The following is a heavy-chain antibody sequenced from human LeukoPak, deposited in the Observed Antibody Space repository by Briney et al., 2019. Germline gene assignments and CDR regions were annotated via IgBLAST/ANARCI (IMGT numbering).Heavy chain of an antibody. J-gene: IGHJ3*02. CDR3: ARGMTTVVTFYDAFDI. V-gene: IGHV4-34*01. D-gene: IGHD4-23*01. CDR1: GGSFSGYY. CDR2: INHSGST. Sequence: SETLSLTCAVYGGSFSGYYWSWIRQPPGKGLEWIGEINHSGSTNYNPSLKSRVTISVDTSKNQFSLKLSSVTAADTAVYYCARGMTTVVTFYDAFDIWGQGTMVTVPS.